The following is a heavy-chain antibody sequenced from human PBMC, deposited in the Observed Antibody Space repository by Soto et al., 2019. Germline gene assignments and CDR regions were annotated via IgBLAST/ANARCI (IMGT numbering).Heavy chain of an antibody. CDR1: GYTFTGYY. D-gene: IGHD5-18*01. J-gene: IGHJ6*02. V-gene: IGHV1-2*04. Sequence: QVQLVQSGAEVKKPGASVKVSCKASGYTFTGYYMHWVRQAPGQGLEWMGWINPNSGGTNYAQKFQGWVTMTRDTSISTAYMELSKLRAAATDVYYCARNTWIQLPEDYYHDGMDVWGQGTTVTVSS. CDR2: INPNSGGT. CDR3: ARNTWIQLPEDYYHDGMDV.